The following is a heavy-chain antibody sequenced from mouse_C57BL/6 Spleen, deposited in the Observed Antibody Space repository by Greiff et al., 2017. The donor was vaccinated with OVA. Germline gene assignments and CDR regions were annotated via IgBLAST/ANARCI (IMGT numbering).Heavy chain of an antibody. CDR1: GYAFTNYL. J-gene: IGHJ4*01. D-gene: IGHD1-1*01. V-gene: IGHV1-54*01. Sequence: QVQLQQSGAELVRPGTSVKVSCKASGYAFTNYLIEWVKQRPGQGLEWIGVINPGSGGTNYNEKFKGKATLTADKSSSTAYMQLSSLTSEDSAVYFCARRDGSPFYYAMDYWGQGTSVTVSS. CDR3: ARRDGSPFYYAMDY. CDR2: INPGSGGT.